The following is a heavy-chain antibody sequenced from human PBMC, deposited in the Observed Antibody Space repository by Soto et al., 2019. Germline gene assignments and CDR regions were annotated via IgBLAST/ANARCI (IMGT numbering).Heavy chain of an antibody. Sequence: QVQLVESGGGVVQPGRSLRLSCAASGFTFSSYGMHWVRQAPGKGLEWVAVIWYDGSNKYYADSVKGRFTISRDNSKNTLYLQMNSLRAEDTAVYYCARDISTANWGFDYWGQGTLVTVSS. D-gene: IGHD7-27*01. CDR1: GFTFSSYG. CDR3: ARDISTANWGFDY. J-gene: IGHJ4*02. CDR2: IWYDGSNK. V-gene: IGHV3-33*01.